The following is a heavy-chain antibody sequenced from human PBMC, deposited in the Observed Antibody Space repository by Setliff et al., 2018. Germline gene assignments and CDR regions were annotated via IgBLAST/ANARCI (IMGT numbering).Heavy chain of an antibody. CDR1: GGSFNVYF. J-gene: IGHJ3*02. CDR3: RLAHCNDTSCEEALDYWSQGRDDLDSPFEPFDI. CDR2: ISHSGST. Sequence: PSETLSLTCAVYGGSFNVYFWSWIRQPPGKGLEWIGEISHSGSTNYNPSLKSRVTMSVDKSKNQFSLKLKSVTAADTAVYYFRLAHCNDTSCEEALDYWSQGRDDLDSPFEPFDIWGQGTMVTVSS. V-gene: IGHV4-34*01. D-gene: IGHD2-2*01.